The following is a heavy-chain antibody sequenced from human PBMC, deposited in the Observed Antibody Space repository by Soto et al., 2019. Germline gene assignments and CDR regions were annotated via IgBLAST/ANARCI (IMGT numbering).Heavy chain of an antibody. J-gene: IGHJ4*02. CDR1: GYTFTSYA. D-gene: IGHD3-3*01. CDR2: SNAGNGNT. V-gene: IGHV1-3*01. Sequence: QVQLVQSGAEVKKPGASVKVSCKASGYTFTSYAMHWVRQAPGQRLEWMGWSNAGNGNTKYSQKFQGRVTITRDTSASTAYMELSSLRSEDTAVYYCARADDFWSGYYSHFDYWGQGTLVTVSS. CDR3: ARADDFWSGYYSHFDY.